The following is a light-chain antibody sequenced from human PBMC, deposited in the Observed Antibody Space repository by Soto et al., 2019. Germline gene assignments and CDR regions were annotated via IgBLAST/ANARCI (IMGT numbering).Light chain of an antibody. CDR3: QQSYNIVWT. V-gene: IGKV1-39*01. J-gene: IGKJ1*01. Sequence: DIQMTQSPSSLSASVGDRVTITCRASQDIRNDLGWYQQKPGKAPNLLIYGASSLQSGVPSRFSGTGSGTDFTLTISSLQPEDFATYYCQQSYNIVWTFGQGTKVDIK. CDR1: QDIRND. CDR2: GAS.